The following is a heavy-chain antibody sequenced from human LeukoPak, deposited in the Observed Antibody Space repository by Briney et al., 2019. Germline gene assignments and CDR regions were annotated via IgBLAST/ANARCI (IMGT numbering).Heavy chain of an antibody. J-gene: IGHJ5*02. CDR2: IIPILGIA. Sequence: ASVKVSWKASGGTFSSYTISWVRQAPAQGLEWMGRIIPILGIANYAQKCQGRVTITADKSTSTAYMELSSLRSEDTAVYYCARDRGWNDDNWFNPWGQGTLVTVSS. D-gene: IGHD1-1*01. V-gene: IGHV1-69*04. CDR1: GGTFSSYT. CDR3: ARDRGWNDDNWFNP.